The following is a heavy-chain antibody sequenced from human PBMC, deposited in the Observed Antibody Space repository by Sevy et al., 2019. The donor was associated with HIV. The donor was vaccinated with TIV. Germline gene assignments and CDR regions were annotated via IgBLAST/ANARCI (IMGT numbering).Heavy chain of an antibody. CDR1: GFTFDDYA. V-gene: IGHV3-9*01. CDR2: IGWNSGFV. Sequence: GGSLRLSCAASGFTFDDYALHWVRQAPGKGLEWVSGIGWNSGFVGYADSVKGRFTISRDNAKNSLYLQMNSLRAEDTALYLRVKDKGTAMVNGVEYLGPGTLVTVSS. J-gene: IGHJ4*02. CDR3: VKDKGTAMVNGVEY. D-gene: IGHD5-18*01.